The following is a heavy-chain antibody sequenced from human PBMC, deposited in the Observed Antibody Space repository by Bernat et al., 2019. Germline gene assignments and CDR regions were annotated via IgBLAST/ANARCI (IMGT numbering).Heavy chain of an antibody. CDR1: GFSFSSHW. J-gene: IGHJ4*02. CDR3: VRLRYHDY. V-gene: IGHV3-7*03. CDR2: IKQDGSEK. D-gene: IGHD3-16*01. Sequence: EVQLVESGGGLVQPGGSLRLSCAASGFSFSSHWMTWVRQAPGKGLEWVANIKQDGSEKNYVDSVKGRFTISRDNAKNSLNLQMNSLRAEDTAVYYCVRLRYHDYWGQGTLVTVSA.